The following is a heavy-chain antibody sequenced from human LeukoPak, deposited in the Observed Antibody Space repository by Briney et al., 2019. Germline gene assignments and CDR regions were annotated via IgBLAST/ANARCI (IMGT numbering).Heavy chain of an antibody. J-gene: IGHJ4*02. D-gene: IGHD3-22*01. CDR3: AREYYDGGNRGYYYVELYYFDY. CDR2: ISSSGSYI. Sequence: GGSLRLSCEASGFTFSNYNMNWVRQAPGKGLEWVSSISSSGSYIYYADSLQGRFTISRDNAKNSLYLQMTSLRAEDTAVYYCAREYYDGGNRGYYYVELYYFDYWGQGTLVTVSS. V-gene: IGHV3-21*01. CDR1: GFTFSNYN.